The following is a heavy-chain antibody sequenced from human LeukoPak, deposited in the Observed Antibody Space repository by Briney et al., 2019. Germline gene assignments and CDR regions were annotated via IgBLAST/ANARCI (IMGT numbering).Heavy chain of an antibody. CDR1: GASLSSNYW. Sequence: GTLSLTCGVSGASLSSNYWWSWVRQPPGKGLEWLANIKQDGTQKYYLDSVKGRFTISRDNAKTSLYLQMNSLRAEDTAVYYCARAFHYDILTTNRRRVRTSYFDYWGQGTLVTVSS. CDR2: IKQDGTQK. V-gene: IGHV3-7*04. D-gene: IGHD3-9*01. J-gene: IGHJ4*02. CDR3: ARAFHYDILTTNRRRVRTSYFDY.